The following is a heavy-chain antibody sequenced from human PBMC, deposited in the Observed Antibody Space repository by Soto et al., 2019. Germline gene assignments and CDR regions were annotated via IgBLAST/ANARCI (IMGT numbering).Heavy chain of an antibody. J-gene: IGHJ6*02. CDR1: GGCFSGYY. D-gene: IGHD3-10*01. Sequence: SETLSLTYAVYGGCFSGYYWSWIRQPPGQGLEWIGEINHSGSTNYNPSLKSRVTISVDTSKNQFSLKLSSVTAADTAVYYCARDSREENLWFEELLLRFPYYYGMDVWGQGTTVT. CDR2: INHSGST. CDR3: ARDSREENLWFEELLLRFPYYYGMDV. V-gene: IGHV4-34*01.